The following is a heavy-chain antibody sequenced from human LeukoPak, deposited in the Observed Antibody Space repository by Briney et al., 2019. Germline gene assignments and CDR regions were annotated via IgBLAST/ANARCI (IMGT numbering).Heavy chain of an antibody. CDR3: ARVRPSRGWIQLWGFDY. J-gene: IGHJ4*02. D-gene: IGHD5-18*01. CDR1: GYTFTSYG. Sequence: ASVKVSCKASGYTFTSYGISWVRQAPGQGLEWMGWISAYNGNTNYAQKLQGRVTMTTDTSTSTAYMELRSLRSDDTAVYYCARVRPSRGWIQLWGFDYWGQGTLVTVSS. V-gene: IGHV1-18*01. CDR2: ISAYNGNT.